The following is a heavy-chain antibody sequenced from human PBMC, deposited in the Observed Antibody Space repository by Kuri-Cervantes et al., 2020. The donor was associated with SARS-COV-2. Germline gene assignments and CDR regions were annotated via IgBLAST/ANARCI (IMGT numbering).Heavy chain of an antibody. CDR3: ARDIVVVVAAPEEYYYYYYGMDV. CDR2: ISSSSSYI. D-gene: IGHD2-15*01. V-gene: IGHV3-21*01. CDR1: GFTFSSYE. Sequence: GGSLRLSCAASGFTFSSYEMNWVRQAPGKGLEWVSSISSSSSYIYYGDSVKGRFTISRDNAKHSLYLQMNSLSAEDTAVYYCARDIVVVVAAPEEYYYYYYGMDVWGQGTTVTVSS. J-gene: IGHJ6*02.